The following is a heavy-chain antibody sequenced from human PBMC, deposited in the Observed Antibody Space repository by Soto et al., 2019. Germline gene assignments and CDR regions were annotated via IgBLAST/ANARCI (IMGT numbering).Heavy chain of an antibody. J-gene: IGHJ3*02. V-gene: IGHV3-7*05. D-gene: IGHD6-13*01. Sequence: EVQLEESGGDLVQPGGSLRLSCAASGFTLSAYWMTWVRQAPGKGLEWVANINRDGSKKSYLDSVRGRFTISRDNVGNSLYLQMDSLIADDTALYYCARDVSPGSSSLYLDAFDIWGQATMVTVSS. CDR1: GFTLSAYW. CDR3: ARDVSPGSSSLYLDAFDI. CDR2: INRDGSKK.